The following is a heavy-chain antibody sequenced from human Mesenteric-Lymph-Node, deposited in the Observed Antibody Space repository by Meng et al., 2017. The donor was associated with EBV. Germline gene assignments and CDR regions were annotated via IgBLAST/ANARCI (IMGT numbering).Heavy chain of an antibody. V-gene: IGHV4-30-2*01. CDR1: GDSISSGIYP. D-gene: IGHD3-10*01. J-gene: IGHJ4*02. CDR3: ASVDLGEFTHDS. CDR2: FYHTGST. Sequence: QLQLQESGSALVKPSQTLSRTRAVSGDSISSGIYPWSWIRQPPGKGLEWIGYFYHTGSTYYNPSLKSRVTILVDRSKNQFSLRLSSVTAADTAVYYCASVDLGEFTHDSWGQGTLVTVSS.